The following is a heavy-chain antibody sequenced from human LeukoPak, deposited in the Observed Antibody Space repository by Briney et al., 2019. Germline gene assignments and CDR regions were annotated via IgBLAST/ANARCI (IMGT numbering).Heavy chain of an antibody. J-gene: IGHJ5*02. CDR1: GFTFGDYA. CDR2: IRSKAYGGTT. V-gene: IGHV3-49*04. CDR3: TREFDTYYDILTGTGGFDP. D-gene: IGHD3-9*01. Sequence: GGSLRLSCTASGFTFGDYAMSRVRQAPGKGLEWVGFIRSKAYGGTTEYAASVKGRFTISRDDSKSIAYLQMNSLKTEDTAVYYCTREFDTYYDILTGTGGFDPWGQGTLVTVSS.